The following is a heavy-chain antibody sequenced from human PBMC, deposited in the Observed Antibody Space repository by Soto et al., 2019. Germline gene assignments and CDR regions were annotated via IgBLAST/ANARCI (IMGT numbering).Heavy chain of an antibody. Sequence: QVQLVQSGGEVKPPGASVKVSCKSSGYIFDSYSISWVRQAPGQGLESMGDISGYNAKTKSAQKFQGRVTMTIDKSTTTGYLEVTGLTSDDTAVYYCARESIGGLWLESWGQGTLVTVSS. V-gene: IGHV1-18*04. CDR1: GYIFDSYS. J-gene: IGHJ5*02. CDR3: ARESIGGLWLES. D-gene: IGHD6-19*01. CDR2: ISGYNAKT.